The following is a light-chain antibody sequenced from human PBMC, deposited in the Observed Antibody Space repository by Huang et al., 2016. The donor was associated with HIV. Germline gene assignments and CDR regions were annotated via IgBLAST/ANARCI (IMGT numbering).Light chain of an antibody. J-gene: IGKJ2*01. CDR1: QSISSY. CDR3: QQSYSTPHT. Sequence: DIQMTHSPSSLSASVGDRVTITCRASQSISSYLNWYQQKPGKAPNLLIYAASSLQSEVPSRFSGSGSGTDFTLTISSLQPEDFATYYCQQSYSTPHTFGQGTKLEIK. V-gene: IGKV1-39*01. CDR2: AAS.